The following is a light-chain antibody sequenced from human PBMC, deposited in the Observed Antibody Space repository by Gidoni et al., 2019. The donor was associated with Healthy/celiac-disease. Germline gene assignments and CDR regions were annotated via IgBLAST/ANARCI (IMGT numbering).Light chain of an antibody. CDR3: NSRDSSGLYV. J-gene: IGLJ1*01. CDR2: GKN. V-gene: IGLV3-19*01. Sequence: SSELTQDPAVSVALGQTVRITCQGASLRSYYASWYQQKPGQAPVLVIYGKNNRPSGIPDRFSGSSSGNTASLTITGAQAEDEADYYCNSRDSSGLYVFGTGTKVTVL. CDR1: SLRSYY.